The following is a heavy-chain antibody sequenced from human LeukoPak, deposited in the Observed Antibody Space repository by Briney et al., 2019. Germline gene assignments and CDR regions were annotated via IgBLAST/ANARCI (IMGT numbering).Heavy chain of an antibody. D-gene: IGHD6-13*01. CDR2: IYYSGST. J-gene: IGHJ6*03. Sequence: SETLSLTCSVSGDSISTSSYYWGWIRQPPGKGLEWIGTIYYSGSTYYNPSLTSRVTISVDTSKNQFSLKLSSVTAADTAVYYCARTTEAHSWRTRYYDYYMDVWGKGTTVAVSS. CDR1: GDSISTSSYY. V-gene: IGHV4-39*01. CDR3: ARTTEAHSWRTRYYDYYMDV.